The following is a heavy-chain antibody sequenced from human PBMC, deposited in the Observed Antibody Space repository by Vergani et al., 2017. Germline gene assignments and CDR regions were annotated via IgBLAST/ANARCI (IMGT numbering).Heavy chain of an antibody. J-gene: IGHJ6*02. CDR2: IYSGGST. CDR1: GFTVSSNY. D-gene: IGHD1-14*01. CDR3: ARDLITGTTRTVYYYYGMDV. Sequence: EVQLVESGGGLVQPGGSLRLSCAASGFTVSSNYMSWVRQAPGKGLEWVSVIYSGGSTYYADSVKGRFTISRDNSKNTLYLQMNSLRAEDTAVYYCARDLITGTTRTVYYYYGMDVWGQGTTVTVSS. V-gene: IGHV3-66*02.